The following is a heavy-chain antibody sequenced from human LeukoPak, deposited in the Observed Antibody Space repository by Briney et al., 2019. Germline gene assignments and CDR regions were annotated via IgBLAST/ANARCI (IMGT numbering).Heavy chain of an antibody. CDR1: GFTFSSYG. Sequence: GGSLRLSCAASGFTFSSYGMSWVRQAPGKGLEWVSAISGSGGSTYYADSVKGRFTISRDNSKNTLYLQMNSLRAEDTAVYYCAKPFHVRYFDWLLFGAFDIWGQGTMVTVSS. J-gene: IGHJ3*02. D-gene: IGHD3-9*01. V-gene: IGHV3-23*01. CDR2: ISGSGGST. CDR3: AKPFHVRYFDWLLFGAFDI.